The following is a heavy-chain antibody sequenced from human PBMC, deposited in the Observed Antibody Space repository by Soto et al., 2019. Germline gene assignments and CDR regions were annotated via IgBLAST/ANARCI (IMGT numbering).Heavy chain of an antibody. CDR1: GFTFSDYS. V-gene: IGHV3-11*01. Sequence: PGGSLRLSCVASGFTFSDYSMSWIRQAPGKGLEWLALIDSRGRTLSYADSVRGRFTISRDNDENSVYLQMDSLRADDTAVYYCARQAARNYIDSWGQGNSVTVSS. J-gene: IGHJ4*02. CDR2: IDSRGRTL. D-gene: IGHD6-6*01. CDR3: ARQAARNYIDS.